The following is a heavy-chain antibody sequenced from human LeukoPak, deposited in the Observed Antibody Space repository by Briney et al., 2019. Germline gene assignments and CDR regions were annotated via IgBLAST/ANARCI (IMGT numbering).Heavy chain of an antibody. CDR3: ARELTRFGELDF. CDR2: IKVANGDT. CDR1: GYSFTRHV. J-gene: IGHJ4*02. D-gene: IGHD3-10*01. Sequence: ASVKVSCKTSGYSFTRHVLHRVRQAPGQGLEWMGWIKVANGDTKYSQRFQGRVTFVRDTSATTVYMDLSSLTSEDTALYYCARELTRFGELDFWGQGTLVTVSS. V-gene: IGHV1-3*01.